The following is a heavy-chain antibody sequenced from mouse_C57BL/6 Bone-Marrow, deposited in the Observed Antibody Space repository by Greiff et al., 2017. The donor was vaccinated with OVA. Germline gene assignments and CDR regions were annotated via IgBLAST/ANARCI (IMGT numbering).Heavy chain of an antibody. J-gene: IGHJ4*01. CDR3: TPAYYSNCDYAMEY. V-gene: IGHV14-4*01. CDR2: IDPENGDT. CDR1: GFTIKDDY. D-gene: IGHD2-5*01. Sequence: VQLQQSGAELVRPGASVKLSCTASGFTIKDDYMPWVKQRPEQGLEWIGWIDPENGDTEYASKFQGKATITADTSSNTAYLQLSSLTSEDTAVYYGTPAYYSNCDYAMEYWGQGTSVTVSS.